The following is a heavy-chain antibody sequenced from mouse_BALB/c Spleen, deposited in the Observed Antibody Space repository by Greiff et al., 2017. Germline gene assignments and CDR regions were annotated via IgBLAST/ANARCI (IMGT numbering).Heavy chain of an antibody. V-gene: IGHV1S81*02. CDR2: INPSNGGT. J-gene: IGHJ3*01. CDR1: GYTFTSYY. Sequence: QVQLKQSGAELVKPGASVKLSCKASGYTFTSYYMYWVKQRPGQGLEWIGEINPSNGGTNFNEKFKSKATLTVDKSSSTAYMQLSSLTSEDSAVYYCTRRGAATGFAYWGQGTLVTVSA. D-gene: IGHD1-2*01. CDR3: TRRGAATGFAY.